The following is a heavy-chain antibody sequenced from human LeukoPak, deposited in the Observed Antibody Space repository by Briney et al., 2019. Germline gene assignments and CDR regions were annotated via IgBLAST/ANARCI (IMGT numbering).Heavy chain of an antibody. Sequence: SETLSLTCTVSGYSISSTYYWGWIRQPPGKGLEWVGNVFHSGNTYYNPSLKSRLTISADTSKNQFSQTLTSVTAADTAVYYCARDRSVGVLPAPPFDFWGQGTLVTVSS. J-gene: IGHJ4*02. V-gene: IGHV4-38-2*02. D-gene: IGHD6-6*01. CDR1: GYSISSTYY. CDR3: ARDRSVGVLPAPPFDF. CDR2: VFHSGNT.